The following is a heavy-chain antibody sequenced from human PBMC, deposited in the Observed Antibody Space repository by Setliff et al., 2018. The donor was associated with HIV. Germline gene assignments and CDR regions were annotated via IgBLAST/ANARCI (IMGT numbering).Heavy chain of an antibody. CDR1: GGSFRGYY. J-gene: IGHJ5*02. V-gene: IGHV4-34*01. CDR3: ARVGRRDGWGRIAAIGWTWFDP. D-gene: IGHD6-25*01. Sequence: LSLTCAVYGGSFRGYYWTWVRQRPGRGLEWIGEINHSGVTVYTPSLKSRLNISLDTSKNQFSLRLTSITAADTAVYYCARVGRRDGWGRIAAIGWTWFDPWGQGTRVTVSS. CDR2: INHSGVT.